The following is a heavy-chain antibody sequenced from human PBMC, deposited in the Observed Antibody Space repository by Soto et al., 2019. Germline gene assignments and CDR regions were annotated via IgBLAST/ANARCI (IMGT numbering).Heavy chain of an antibody. CDR2: FIPIFGTA. CDR3: PTPGGGYYYGMDV. CDR1: GGTFSSYA. V-gene: IGHV1-69*06. Sequence: QVQLVQSGAEVKKPGSSVKVSCKASGGTFSSYAISWVRQAPGQGLEWMGGFIPIFGTANYAQKFQGRVTISAGKSMSQASMQLSSQKSEATALYYCPTPGGGYYYGMDVWGQGPTVTVSS. D-gene: IGHD3-10*01. J-gene: IGHJ6*02.